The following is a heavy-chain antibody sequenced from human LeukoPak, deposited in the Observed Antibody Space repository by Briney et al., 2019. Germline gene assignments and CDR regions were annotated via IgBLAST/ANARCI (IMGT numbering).Heavy chain of an antibody. CDR2: IYRSWSI. D-gene: IGHD3-10*01. CDR1: GYSISSGCY. V-gene: IGHV4-38-2*02. Sequence: PSETLSLTCTASGYSISSGCYWGWIRQPPGEGLEWMGSIYRSWSIYYNTSRKTRVTISVDTYKTQFTLKLTSVTAAETAVYYCARVLYYYGSASPYYFDYWGQGTLVTVSS. CDR3: ARVLYYYGSASPYYFDY. J-gene: IGHJ4*02.